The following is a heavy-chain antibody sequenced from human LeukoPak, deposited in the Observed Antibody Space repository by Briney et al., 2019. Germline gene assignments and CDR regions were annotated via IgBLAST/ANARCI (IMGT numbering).Heavy chain of an antibody. Sequence: SVKVSCKASGGTFSSYAISWVRQAPGQGLEWMGRIIPILGIANYAQRFQGRVTITADKSTSTAYMELSSLRSEDTAVYYCARERSRAHYDILTGCYHTHFDYWGQGTLVTVSS. CDR2: IIPILGIA. CDR1: GGTFSSYA. V-gene: IGHV1-69*04. D-gene: IGHD3-9*01. J-gene: IGHJ4*02. CDR3: ARERSRAHYDILTGCYHTHFDY.